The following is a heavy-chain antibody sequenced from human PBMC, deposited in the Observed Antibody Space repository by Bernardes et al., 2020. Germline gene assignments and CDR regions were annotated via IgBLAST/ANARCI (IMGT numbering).Heavy chain of an antibody. Sequence: GGSLRLSCAASGFTFSSYVMNWVRQAPGKGLEWISYISSTGSAIYYADAVKGRFTISRDNAKNSLYLQMNSLRAEDTAVYYCARDPGARSYSDYWGQGTLVTVSS. CDR3: ARDPGARSYSDY. J-gene: IGHJ4*02. V-gene: IGHV3-48*01. CDR1: GFTFSSYV. CDR2: ISSTGSAI.